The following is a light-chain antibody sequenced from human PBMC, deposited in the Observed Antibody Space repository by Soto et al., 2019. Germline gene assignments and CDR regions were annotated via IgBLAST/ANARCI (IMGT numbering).Light chain of an antibody. V-gene: IGKV3-15*01. CDR3: QQYNNLPLT. CDR1: HSVSRH. J-gene: IGKJ4*01. Sequence: ETLMTQSPATLSVSPGESATLSCRASHSVSRHLAWYQQRLGQAPRLLIYGASTRATGIPARFSASGSETEFTLTISSLQSEDFATYDCQQYNNLPLTFGGGTKVQI. CDR2: GAS.